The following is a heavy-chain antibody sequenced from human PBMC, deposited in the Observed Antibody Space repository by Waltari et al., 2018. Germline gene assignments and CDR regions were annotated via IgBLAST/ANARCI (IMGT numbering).Heavy chain of an antibody. CDR1: GFSFSKHA. CDR2: ASDSGGSS. V-gene: IGHV3-23*01. D-gene: IGHD3-10*01. J-gene: IGHJ4*02. CDR3: AKDLLPTGVFDY. Sequence: EVQLLESGGGLVQSGRSLRLSCAASGFSFSKHAKSWVRQVAGKGLEWVSAASDSGGSSYYADSVKGRFTISRDNSKNMLYLQMKYLSAEDTALYYCAKDLLPTGVFDYWGQGALVTVSS.